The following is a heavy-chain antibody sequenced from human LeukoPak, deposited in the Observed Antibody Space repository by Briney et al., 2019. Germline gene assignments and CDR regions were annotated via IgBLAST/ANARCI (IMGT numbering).Heavy chain of an antibody. J-gene: IGHJ1*01. CDR1: GYTFTSYG. D-gene: IGHD2-15*01. Sequence: GASVKVSCKAFGYTFTSYGISWVRHAPGQGLEWMGWISAYNDNTNYAQKLQGRVTMTTDTSTSTAYMELRSLRSDDTAVYYCARESEHCSGGDCYLEYFQYWGQGTLVSVSS. CDR2: ISAYNDNT. CDR3: ARESEHCSGGDCYLEYFQY. V-gene: IGHV1-18*01.